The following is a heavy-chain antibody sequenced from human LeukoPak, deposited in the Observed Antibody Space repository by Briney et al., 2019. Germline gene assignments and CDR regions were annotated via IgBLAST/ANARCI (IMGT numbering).Heavy chain of an antibody. J-gene: IGHJ4*02. CDR1: GFTFSSYA. V-gene: IGHV3-23*01. Sequence: GGSLRLSRAASGFTFSSYAMSWVRQAPGKGLEWVSAISGSGGSTYYADSVKGRFTISRDNSKNTLYLQMNSLRAEDTAVYYCAGDSSGYYYGTNDYWGQGTLVTVSS. CDR2: ISGSGGST. CDR3: AGDSSGYYYGTNDY. D-gene: IGHD3-22*01.